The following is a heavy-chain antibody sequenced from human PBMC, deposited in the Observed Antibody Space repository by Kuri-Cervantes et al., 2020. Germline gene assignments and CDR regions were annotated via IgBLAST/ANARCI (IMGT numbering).Heavy chain of an antibody. J-gene: IGHJ4*02. CDR2: ISSSSSTI. D-gene: IGHD5-18*01. CDR3: ARTRTRGYSYGSYYFDY. CDR1: GFTFSSYG. V-gene: IGHV3-48*02. Sequence: GESLKISCAASGFTFSSYGMNWVRQAPGKGLEWVSYISSSSSTIYYADSVKGRFTISRDNAKNSLYLQMNSLRDEDTAVYYCARTRTRGYSYGSYYFDYWGQGTLVTVSS.